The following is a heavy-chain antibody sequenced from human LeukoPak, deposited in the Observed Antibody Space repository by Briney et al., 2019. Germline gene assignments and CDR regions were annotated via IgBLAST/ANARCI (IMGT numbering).Heavy chain of an antibody. Sequence: ASLKVSCKASGYTFTSFGFSWLRQAPGQGLEWMGWISTYNGNTYYAQKFQGRIALTTDSSTGTAYLELRRLTSDDTAVYYCARDPTSGNKNVRAWFDPWGQATLVTVSP. V-gene: IGHV1-18*01. CDR1: GYTFTSFG. D-gene: IGHD2/OR15-2a*01. CDR2: ISTYNGNT. J-gene: IGHJ5*02. CDR3: ARDPTSGNKNVRAWFDP.